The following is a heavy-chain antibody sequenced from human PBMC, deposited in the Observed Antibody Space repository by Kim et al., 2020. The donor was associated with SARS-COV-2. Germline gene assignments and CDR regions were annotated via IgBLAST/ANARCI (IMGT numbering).Heavy chain of an antibody. J-gene: IGHJ6*02. D-gene: IGHD4-17*01. V-gene: IGHV3-9*01. CDR3: EKDNLAGGADV. Sequence: YPDSVRSRFTISKNTAKSSLYLQMNSLRTEDTALYYCEKDNLAGGADVWGQGTTVTVS.